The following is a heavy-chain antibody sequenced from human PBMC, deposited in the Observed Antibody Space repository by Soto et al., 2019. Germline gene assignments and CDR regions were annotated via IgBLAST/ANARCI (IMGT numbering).Heavy chain of an antibody. Sequence: QVQLVESGGGVVQPGRSLRLSCAASGFTFSSYGMHWVRQAPGKGLEWVAVISYDGSNKYYADSVKGRFTISRDNSKNTLYLQLNSLSAEDTAVYYCAKDPRITMVRGVIVHYYYYDMDVWGQGTTVTVSS. CDR3: AKDPRITMVRGVIVHYYYYDMDV. CDR1: GFTFSSYG. CDR2: ISYDGSNK. D-gene: IGHD3-10*01. V-gene: IGHV3-30*18. J-gene: IGHJ6*02.